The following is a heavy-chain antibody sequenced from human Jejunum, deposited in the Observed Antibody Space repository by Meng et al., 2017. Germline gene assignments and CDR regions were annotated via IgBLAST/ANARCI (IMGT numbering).Heavy chain of an antibody. D-gene: IGHD3-22*01. Sequence: QGQLGESGGGVVQPGRTLKLSRAASGFNFHGYAMHWVRQAPGKGLEWVAGVSFDGTDTFYADSVKGRFTISRDNSKNTLFLQMNGLRAEDTAMYYCARSGGFSSEYPWGQGTLVTVSS. CDR2: VSFDGTDT. CDR1: GFNFHGYA. J-gene: IGHJ5*02. V-gene: IGHV3-30*01. CDR3: ARSGGFSSEYP.